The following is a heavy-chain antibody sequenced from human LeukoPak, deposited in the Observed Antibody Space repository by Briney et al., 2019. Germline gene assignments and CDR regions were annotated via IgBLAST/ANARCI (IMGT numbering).Heavy chain of an antibody. CDR1: GFTFSSDA. V-gene: IGHV3-23*01. Sequence: PGGSLRLSCAASGFTFSSDAMTWVRQAPGKGLDWVSLISSNGGDTYYADSVKGRFTISRDNSKNTLYLQMNSLRAEDTAVYYCARDRGYYSSGYYYGAFDIWGQGTMVTVSS. CDR2: ISSNGGDT. CDR3: ARDRGYYSSGYYYGAFDI. D-gene: IGHD3-22*01. J-gene: IGHJ3*02.